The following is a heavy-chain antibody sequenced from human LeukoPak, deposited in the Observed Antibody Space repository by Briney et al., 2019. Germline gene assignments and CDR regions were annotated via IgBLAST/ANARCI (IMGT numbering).Heavy chain of an antibody. Sequence: GESLKISCKGSGYSFTSYWISWVRQMPGKGLEWMGRIDPSDSYTNYSPSFQGHVTISADKSISTAYLHWSSLKASDTAMYYCASTGYCSSTSCYGIDYWGQGTLVTVSS. J-gene: IGHJ4*02. CDR2: IDPSDSYT. V-gene: IGHV5-10-1*01. D-gene: IGHD2-2*01. CDR3: ASTGYCSSTSCYGIDY. CDR1: GYSFTSYW.